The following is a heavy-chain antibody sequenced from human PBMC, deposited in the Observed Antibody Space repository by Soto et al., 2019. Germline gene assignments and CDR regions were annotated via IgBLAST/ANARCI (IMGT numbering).Heavy chain of an antibody. Sequence: SETLSLTCTVSGASIINYYWAWIRQSPGGGLESIGYVSNTATTTYNPSLKNRVTISVDASKSQFYLKLRSVTAADTAVYYCAREDTTAVTTSYYYYYGMDVWGQGTTVTVSS. CDR3: AREDTTAVTTSYYYYYGMDV. V-gene: IGHV4-59*01. J-gene: IGHJ6*02. D-gene: IGHD4-17*01. CDR1: GASIINYY. CDR2: VSNTATT.